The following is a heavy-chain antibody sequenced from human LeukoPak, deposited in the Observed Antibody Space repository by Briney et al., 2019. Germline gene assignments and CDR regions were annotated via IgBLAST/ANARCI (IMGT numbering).Heavy chain of an antibody. D-gene: IGHD3-16*01. CDR3: ARGTGQLWLRYMDV. Sequence: PSETLSLTCTVSGGSISSYYWTWIRQPPGKGLEWIGYINYRGSTNYNPSLKSRVTISVDTSKNQFSLKLRSVTAADTAVYYCARGTGQLWLRYMDVWGKGTTGTVSS. J-gene: IGHJ6*03. V-gene: IGHV4-59*01. CDR2: INYRGST. CDR1: GGSISSYY.